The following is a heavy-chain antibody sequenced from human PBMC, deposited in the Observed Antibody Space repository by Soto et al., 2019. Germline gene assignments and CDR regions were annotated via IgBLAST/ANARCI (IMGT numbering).Heavy chain of an antibody. CDR3: ARVRSQGHPPYNWFDP. CDR2: ISAYNGNT. J-gene: IGHJ5*02. CDR1: GYTFISSD. Sequence: ASVKVSCKASGYTFISSDITWVRQAPGQGLEWMGWISAYNGNTNVPQNLQGRVILTTDTSTDTAYMELRSLRSGDTAMYYCARVRSQGHPPYNWFDPWGQGTLVTVSS. V-gene: IGHV1-18*04.